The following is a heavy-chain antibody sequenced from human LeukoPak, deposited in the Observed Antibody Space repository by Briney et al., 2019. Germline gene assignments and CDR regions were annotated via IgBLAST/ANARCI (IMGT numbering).Heavy chain of an antibody. V-gene: IGHV4-59*01. Sequence: SQTLSLTCTVSGGSISSYYWSWIRQPPGKGLEWIGYIYYGGSTNYNPSLKSRVTISVDTSKNQFSLKLSSVTAADTAVYYCARHSAYYDFWSGRYRSYYFDYWGQGTLVTVSS. CDR2: IYYGGST. J-gene: IGHJ4*02. CDR3: ARHSAYYDFWSGRYRSYYFDY. D-gene: IGHD3-3*01. CDR1: GGSISSYY.